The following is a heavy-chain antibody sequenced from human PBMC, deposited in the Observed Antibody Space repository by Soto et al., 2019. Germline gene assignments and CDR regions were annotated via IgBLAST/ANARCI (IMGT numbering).Heavy chain of an antibody. CDR1: GFTVSSNY. J-gene: IGHJ6*03. Sequence: GGSLRLSCAASGFTVSSNYMSWVRQAPGKGLEWVSVIYSGGSTYYADSVKGRFTISRHNSKNTLYLQMNSLRAEDTAVYYCARARAPTSNGDPRRYYYYYMDVWGKGTTVTVSS. CDR3: ARARAPTSNGDPRRYYYYYMDV. CDR2: IYSGGST. V-gene: IGHV3-53*04. D-gene: IGHD4-17*01.